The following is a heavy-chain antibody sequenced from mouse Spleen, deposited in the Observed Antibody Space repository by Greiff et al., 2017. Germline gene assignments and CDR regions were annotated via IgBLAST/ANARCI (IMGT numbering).Heavy chain of an antibody. D-gene: IGHD1-1*01. V-gene: IGHV1-22*01. J-gene: IGHJ1*01. Sequence: VHVKQSGPELVKPGASVKMSCKASGYTFTDYNMHWVKQSHGKSLEWIGYINPNNGGTSYNQKFKGKATLTVNKSSSTAYMELRSLTSEDSAVYYCAPLRWYFDVWGAGTTVTVSS. CDR2: INPNNGGT. CDR1: GYTFTDYN. CDR3: APLRWYFDV.